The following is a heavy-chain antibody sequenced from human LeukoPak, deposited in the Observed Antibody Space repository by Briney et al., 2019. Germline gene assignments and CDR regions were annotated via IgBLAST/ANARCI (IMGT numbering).Heavy chain of an antibody. Sequence: SQTLSLTCTVSDGSISSGGYYWSWIRHHPGKGLEWIGYIYYSGSTYYTPSLKSRVTISVDTSKNQFSLELSSVTAADTAVYYCARDGHWGQGTLVTVSS. J-gene: IGHJ4*02. CDR2: IYYSGST. V-gene: IGHV4-31*03. CDR3: ARDGH. CDR1: DGSISSGGYY.